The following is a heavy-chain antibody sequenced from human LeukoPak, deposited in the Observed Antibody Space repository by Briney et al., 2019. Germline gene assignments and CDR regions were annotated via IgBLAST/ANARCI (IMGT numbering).Heavy chain of an antibody. CDR1: GFTFNNAW. CDR2: IKSKTNDETT. V-gene: IGHV3-15*01. Sequence: PGGSLRLSCAASGFTFNNAWMSWVRQAPGKGLEWVGRIKSKTNDETTDYAAPVKGRFTISRDDSKNTLYLQMNSLKTEDTAVYYCTAGTGYSDHDYWGQGTLVTVPS. J-gene: IGHJ4*02. CDR3: TAGTGYSDHDY. D-gene: IGHD5-12*01.